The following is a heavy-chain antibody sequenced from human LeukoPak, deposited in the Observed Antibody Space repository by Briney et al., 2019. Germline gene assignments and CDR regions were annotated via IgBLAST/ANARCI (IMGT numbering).Heavy chain of an antibody. D-gene: IGHD3-10*01. Sequence: TGGSLRLSCAASGFTFSSYGMHWVRQAPGKGLEWVAVISYDGSNKYYADSVKGRFTIYRENSKNTLYLQMNSLRAEDTAVYYCAKEFDDYYGSGSHPFDYWGQGTLVTVSS. CDR3: AKEFDDYYGSGSHPFDY. CDR1: GFTFSSYG. CDR2: ISYDGSNK. V-gene: IGHV3-30*18. J-gene: IGHJ4*02.